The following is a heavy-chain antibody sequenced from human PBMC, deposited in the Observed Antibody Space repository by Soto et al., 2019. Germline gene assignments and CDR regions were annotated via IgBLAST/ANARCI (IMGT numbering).Heavy chain of an antibody. V-gene: IGHV3-21*06. CDR1: GFRFHTHY. CDR3: ARVGTDYGSGSPYYSDY. Sequence: GGSLRLSCAASGFRFHTHYMIWVRQAPGRGLEWVSSISPSSSFLNYADSVKGRFTISRDNGKSSVHLQMNSLRAEDTAVYYCARVGTDYGSGSPYYSDYWGQGSLVTVSS. D-gene: IGHD3-10*01. J-gene: IGHJ4*02. CDR2: ISPSSSFL.